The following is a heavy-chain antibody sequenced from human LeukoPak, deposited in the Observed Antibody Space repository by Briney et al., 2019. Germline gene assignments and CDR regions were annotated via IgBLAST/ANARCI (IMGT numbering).Heavy chain of an antibody. CDR2: MNPNSGNT. J-gene: IGHJ4*02. V-gene: IGHV1-8*01. CDR1: GYTFTSND. CDR3: ARGPTDSRGPNDY. Sequence: ASVKVSCKXSGYTFTSNDINWVRQATGQGLEWMGWMNPNSGNTGYSQKFQGRVTMTRNTSISTAYMELSSLRSEDTAVYYCARGPTDSRGPNDYWGQGTLVTVSS. D-gene: IGHD3-22*01.